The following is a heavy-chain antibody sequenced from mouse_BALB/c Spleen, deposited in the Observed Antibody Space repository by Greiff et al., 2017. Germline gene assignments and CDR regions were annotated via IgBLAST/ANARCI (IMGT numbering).Heavy chain of an antibody. D-gene: IGHD4-1*01. Sequence: EVKLMESGPGLVKPSQSLSLTCTVTGYSITSDYAWHWIRQFPGNKLEWMGYISYSGSTSYNPSLKSRISITRDTSKNQFFLQLNSVTTEDTATYYCARSELGRVPDYWGQGTTLTVSS. CDR2: ISYSGST. CDR1: GYSITSDYA. V-gene: IGHV3-2*02. CDR3: ARSELGRVPDY. J-gene: IGHJ2*01.